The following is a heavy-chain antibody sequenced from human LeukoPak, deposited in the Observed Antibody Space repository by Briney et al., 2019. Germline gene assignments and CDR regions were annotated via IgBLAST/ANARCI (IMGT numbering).Heavy chain of an antibody. J-gene: IGHJ4*02. CDR2: IYHSGST. D-gene: IGHD3-3*01. Sequence: SETLSLTCAVSGGSISSGGYSWSWIRQPPGKGLEWIGYIYHSGSTYYNPSLKSRVTISVDTSKNQFSLKLSSVTAADTAVYYCARLTPDYDFWSGYYPMGNRYFDYWGQGTLVTVSS. CDR1: GGSISSGGYS. CDR3: ARLTPDYDFWSGYYPMGNRYFDY. V-gene: IGHV4-30-2*03.